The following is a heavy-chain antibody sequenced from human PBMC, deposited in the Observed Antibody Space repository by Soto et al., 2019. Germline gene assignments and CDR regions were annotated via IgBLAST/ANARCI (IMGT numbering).Heavy chain of an antibody. V-gene: IGHV3-15*07. CDR1: GFTFSNAW. Sequence: PGGSLRLSCAASGFTFSNAWMNWVRQAPGKGLEWVGRIKSKTDGGTTDYAAPVKGRFTISRDDSKNTLYLQMNSLKTEDTAVYYCTTGYYDFWSGYYTGGVVQDYYYYGMDVWGQGTTVTVSS. CDR3: TTGYYDFWSGYYTGGVVQDYYYYGMDV. CDR2: IKSKTDGGTT. D-gene: IGHD3-3*01. J-gene: IGHJ6*02.